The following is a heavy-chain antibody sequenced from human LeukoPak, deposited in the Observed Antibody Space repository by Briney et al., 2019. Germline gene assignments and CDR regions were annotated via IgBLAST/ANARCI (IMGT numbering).Heavy chain of an antibody. V-gene: IGHV3-30-3*01. J-gene: IGHJ4*02. CDR3: ARVSGVYFDWPKSAIPDY. CDR1: GFTFSSYA. D-gene: IGHD3-9*01. Sequence: GGSLRLSCAASGFTFSSYAMPWVRQAPGKGLEWVAVISYDGSNKYYADSVKGRITISRDNSKNTLYLQMNSLRAEDTAVYYCARVSGVYFDWPKSAIPDYWGQGTLVTVSS. CDR2: ISYDGSNK.